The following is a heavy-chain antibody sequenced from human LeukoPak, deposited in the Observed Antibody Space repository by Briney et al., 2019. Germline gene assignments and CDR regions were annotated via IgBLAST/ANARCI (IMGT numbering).Heavy chain of an antibody. CDR3: ARGEIWRGAFDI. CDR1: GFTFSTYW. Sequence: PGGSLRLSCAASGFTFSTYWMSWVRQAPGKGLEWVSVIYSGGSTYYADSVKGRFTISRDNSKNTLYLQMNSLRAEDTAVYYCARGEIWRGAFDIWGQGTMVTVSS. CDR2: IYSGGST. J-gene: IGHJ3*02. D-gene: IGHD3-3*01. V-gene: IGHV3-66*02.